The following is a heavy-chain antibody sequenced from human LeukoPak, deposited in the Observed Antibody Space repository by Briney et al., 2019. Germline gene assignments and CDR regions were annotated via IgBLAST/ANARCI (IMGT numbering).Heavy chain of an antibody. CDR3: AKAASGSYLYYFDY. CDR2: ISSSSSYI. V-gene: IGHV3-21*01. D-gene: IGHD1-26*01. Sequence: PGGSLRLSCAASGFTFSSYSMNWVRQAPGKGLEWVSSISSSSSYIYYADSVKGRFTISRDNAKNSLYLQMNSLRAEDTAVYYCAKAASGSYLYYFDYWGQGTLVTVSS. J-gene: IGHJ4*02. CDR1: GFTFSSYS.